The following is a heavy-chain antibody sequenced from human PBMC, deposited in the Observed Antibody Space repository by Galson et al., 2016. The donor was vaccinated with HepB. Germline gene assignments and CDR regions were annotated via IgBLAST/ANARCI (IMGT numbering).Heavy chain of an antibody. CDR3: ARVRGTGPFDLDY. CDR2: IYYSGTT. CDR1: GGSIRSYY. D-gene: IGHD7-27*01. V-gene: IGHV4-59*01. J-gene: IGHJ4*02. Sequence: SETLSLTCTVSGGSIRSYYWSWLRQPPGKGLEWIGYIYYSGTTHYSPSLKSRVTISVDTSKNQFSLRLSSVTAADTAVYYCARVRGTGPFDLDYWGQGTLVTVSS.